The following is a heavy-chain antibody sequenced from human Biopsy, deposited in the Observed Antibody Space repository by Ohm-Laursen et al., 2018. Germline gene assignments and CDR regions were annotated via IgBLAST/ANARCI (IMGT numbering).Heavy chain of an antibody. V-gene: IGHV3-21*01. Sequence: SLRLSCTASGVTFTRYGWHWVRQAPGKGLEWISYISETSSHIYDADSVRGRFTVARDIAKNSLYLQLNSLRVEDTAVYYCARDSSRRAREGGMDVWGQGTTVTV. CDR2: ISETSSHI. D-gene: IGHD6-6*01. CDR3: ARDSSRRAREGGMDV. J-gene: IGHJ6*02. CDR1: GVTFTRYG.